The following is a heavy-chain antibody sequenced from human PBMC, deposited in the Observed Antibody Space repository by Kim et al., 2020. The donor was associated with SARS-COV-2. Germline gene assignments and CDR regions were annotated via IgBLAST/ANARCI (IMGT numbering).Heavy chain of an antibody. CDR1: GHSFTTLN. D-gene: IGHD5-12*01. Sequence: ASVKVSCKASGHSFTTLNLNWVRQAPGQGLEWMAWISTNTGNPTYAQGFTGRFVFSLDTSVTTAYLQISSLKAEDTAVYFCASGYTGRIDYWGQGTLVTVSP. CDR2: ISTNTGNP. J-gene: IGHJ4*02. CDR3: ASGYTGRIDY. V-gene: IGHV7-4-1*02.